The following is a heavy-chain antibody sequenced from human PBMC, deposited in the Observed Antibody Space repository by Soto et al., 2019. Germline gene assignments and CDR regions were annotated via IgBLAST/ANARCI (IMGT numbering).Heavy chain of an antibody. CDR3: TTISWNYADF. CDR1: GFTFSNAW. CDR2: IKSETDGGTT. Sequence: EVQLKESGGGLIKPGGSLRLSCAASGFTFSNAWMTWVRQAPGKGLEWVGRIKSETDGGTTDFAAPVKGRFTLSRDDARSTLYLQMNNLQIADTAVYYCTTISWNYADFWGQGTLVTVSS. V-gene: IGHV3-15*01. D-gene: IGHD6-13*01. J-gene: IGHJ4*02.